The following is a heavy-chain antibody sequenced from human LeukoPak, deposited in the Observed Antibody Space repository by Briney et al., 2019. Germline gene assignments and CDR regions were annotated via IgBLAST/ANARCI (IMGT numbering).Heavy chain of an antibody. CDR3: ARDSAYYGSGTYSMGYWYFGL. V-gene: IGHV3-66*01. CDR1: GFTVSSNY. J-gene: IGHJ2*01. D-gene: IGHD3-10*01. CDR2: IYSGGST. Sequence: GGSLRLSCAASGFTVSSNYMSWVRQAPGKGLEWVSIIYSGGSTHYADSVKGRFTISRDNSKNTLYLQMNSLRAEDTAVYYCARDSAYYGSGTYSMGYWYFGLWGRGTLVTVSS.